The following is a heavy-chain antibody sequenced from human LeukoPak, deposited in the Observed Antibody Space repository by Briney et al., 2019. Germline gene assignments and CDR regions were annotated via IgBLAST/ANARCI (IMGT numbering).Heavy chain of an antibody. CDR1: GYTFTGYY. Sequence: ASVKVSCKASGYTFTGYYMHWVRQPPGQGLEWMGWINPNSGGTNYAQKFQGRVTMIRDTSISTAYMEPSRLRSDDTAVYYCARDPSPYYDFWSGSRYLDYWGQGTVVTVSS. D-gene: IGHD3-3*01. CDR3: ARDPSPYYDFWSGSRYLDY. V-gene: IGHV1-2*02. J-gene: IGHJ4*02. CDR2: INPNSGGT.